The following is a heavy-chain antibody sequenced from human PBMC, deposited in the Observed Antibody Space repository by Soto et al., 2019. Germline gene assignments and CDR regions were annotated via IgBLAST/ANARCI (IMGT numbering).Heavy chain of an antibody. CDR3: AGGPGRCGEFSLDY. V-gene: IGHV4-4*07. J-gene: IGHJ4*02. CDR2: LYSGGST. Sequence: SATLSVPWSVVGGHLAPYYMGWVRQPAGKGLARVGRLYSGGSTNYNPCPRSRVTVSVHMPNNHFSLKLSSVTPADTAVYYCAGGPGRCGEFSLDYCAQGTLVTVYS. D-gene: IGHD3-10*01. CDR1: GGHLAPYY.